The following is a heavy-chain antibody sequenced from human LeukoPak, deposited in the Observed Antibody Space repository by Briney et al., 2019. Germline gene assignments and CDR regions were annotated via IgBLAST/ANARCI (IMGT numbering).Heavy chain of an antibody. D-gene: IGHD7-27*01. J-gene: IGHJ3*01. CDR3: AREDDDWGPNTFDV. CDR1: GFTFSSYS. CDR2: IDSGSSYM. V-gene: IGHV3-48*02. Sequence: GGSLRLSCAASGFTFSSYSMNWVRQAPGKGLEWVSYIDSGSSYMYYPDSVKGRFTISRDNAKNSLYLQMDSLRDEDTAVYYCAREDDDWGPNTFDVWGQGTVVAVSS.